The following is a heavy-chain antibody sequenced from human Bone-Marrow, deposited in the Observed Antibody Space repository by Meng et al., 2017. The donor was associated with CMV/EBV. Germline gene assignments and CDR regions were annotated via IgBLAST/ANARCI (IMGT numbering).Heavy chain of an antibody. J-gene: IGHJ4*02. CDR3: ARDPLGGFWSGWAAN. CDR1: GGTFSSYT. Sequence: SVKVSCKASGGTFSSYTISWVRQAPGQGLEWMGRIIPILGIANYDQKFQVRVTLTADKSTSTAYMELSSMRSEDTAVYYCARDPLGGFWSGWAANWGQGTLVTVSS. V-gene: IGHV1-69*04. CDR2: IIPILGIA. D-gene: IGHD3-3*01.